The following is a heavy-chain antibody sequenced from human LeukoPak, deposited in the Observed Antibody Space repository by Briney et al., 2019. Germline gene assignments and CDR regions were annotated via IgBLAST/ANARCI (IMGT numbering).Heavy chain of an antibody. CDR1: GFTFSNYA. Sequence: GRSLRLSCAASGFTFSNYAMHWVRQAPGKGLEWVAVISFDGTNKYYADSVKGRFTISRDNSKNTLYLQMNSLRAEDTAVYYCAKSPFSSGYCSGGSCYCAGNWGQGTLVTVSS. CDR2: ISFDGTNK. D-gene: IGHD2-15*01. CDR3: AKSPFSSGYCSGGSCYCAGN. J-gene: IGHJ4*02. V-gene: IGHV3-30*04.